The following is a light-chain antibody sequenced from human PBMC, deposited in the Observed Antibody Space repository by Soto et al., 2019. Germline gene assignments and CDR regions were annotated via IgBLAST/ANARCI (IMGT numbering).Light chain of an antibody. Sequence: EFVLTQSPGTLSLSPGERATLSCRASQTVRNNYLAWYQQKTGQAPRLLIYDASSRATGIPDRFSGGGSGTDFTLTISRLEPEDFAVYYCQQFSSDPLTFGGGTKVEIK. J-gene: IGKJ4*01. V-gene: IGKV3-20*01. CDR1: QTVRNNY. CDR3: QQFSSDPLT. CDR2: DAS.